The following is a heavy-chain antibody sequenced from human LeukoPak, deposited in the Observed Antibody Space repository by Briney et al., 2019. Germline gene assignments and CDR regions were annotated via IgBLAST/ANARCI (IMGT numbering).Heavy chain of an antibody. V-gene: IGHV3-23*01. CDR2: ISGSGGST. CDR1: GFTFSSYA. Sequence: GGSLRLSCAASGFTFSSYAMSWVRQAPGKGLEWVSAISGSGGSTYYADSVKGRFTIPRDNSKNTLYLQMNSLRAEDTAVYYCAKSRRIVVVPAAVDYWGQGTLVTVSS. J-gene: IGHJ4*02. D-gene: IGHD2-2*01. CDR3: AKSRRIVVVPAAVDY.